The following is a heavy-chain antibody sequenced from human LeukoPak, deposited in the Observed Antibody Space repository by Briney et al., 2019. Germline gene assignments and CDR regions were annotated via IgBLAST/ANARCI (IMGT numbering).Heavy chain of an antibody. D-gene: IGHD2-2*01. CDR1: GFTFSSYG. J-gene: IGHJ4*02. CDR3: RLAAAAEY. Sequence: GGSLRLSCAASGFTFSSYGMHWVRQAPGKGLEWVAFIRNDGTNKYYVDSVKGRFTISRDNSKNTLYLQMNSLRAEDTAMYYCRLAAAAEYWGQGTLVTVSS. CDR2: IRNDGTNK. V-gene: IGHV3-30*02.